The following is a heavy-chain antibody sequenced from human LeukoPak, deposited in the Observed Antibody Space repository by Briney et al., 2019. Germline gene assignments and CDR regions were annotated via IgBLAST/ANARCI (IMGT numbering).Heavy chain of an antibody. CDR2: INPNSGGT. J-gene: IGHJ4*02. V-gene: IGHV1-2*02. CDR1: GYTFTGYY. CDR3: ARERSSLAAPGLDFDY. D-gene: IGHD6-13*01. Sequence: GASVKVSFKASGYTFTGYYMHWVRQAPGQGLEWMGWINPNSGGTNYAQKFQGRVTMTRDTSISTASMELRRLRSDDTAVYYCARERSSLAAPGLDFDYWGQGTLVTVSS.